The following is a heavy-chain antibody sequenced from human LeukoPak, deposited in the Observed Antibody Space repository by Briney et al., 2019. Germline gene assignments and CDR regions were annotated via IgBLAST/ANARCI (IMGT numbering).Heavy chain of an antibody. CDR2: ISYSGDNK. Sequence: GGSLRLSCAASGFNLTNYAMHWVRQAPGKGLEWVTLISYSGDNKYYADSVKGRFTFSRDNAENSMFLQMNDLRAEDTGVYYCARDATRGGDFDHWGQGALVTVSS. D-gene: IGHD3-16*01. CDR3: ARDATRGGDFDH. V-gene: IGHV3-30*04. CDR1: GFNLTNYA. J-gene: IGHJ4*02.